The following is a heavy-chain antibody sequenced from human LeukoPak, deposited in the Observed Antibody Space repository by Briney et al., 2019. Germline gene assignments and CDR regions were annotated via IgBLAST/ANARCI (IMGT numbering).Heavy chain of an antibody. D-gene: IGHD3-10*01. J-gene: IGHJ4*02. Sequence: AGGSLRLSCAASGFTFSSYAMSWVRQAPGKGLEWVSAISGSGGSTYFADSVKGRLTISRDNSKNTLYLQMNSLRAEDTAVYYCAKDFAFRSGNPGSGIDYWGQGTLVTVSS. CDR2: ISGSGGST. CDR3: AKDFAFRSGNPGSGIDY. CDR1: GFTFSSYA. V-gene: IGHV3-23*01.